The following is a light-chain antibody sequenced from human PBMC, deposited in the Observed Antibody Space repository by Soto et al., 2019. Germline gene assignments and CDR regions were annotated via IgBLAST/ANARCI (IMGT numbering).Light chain of an antibody. CDR2: GAS. CDR1: QSVSSIF. CDR3: QQYGSSPRT. V-gene: IGKV3-20*01. Sequence: EIVLTQSPGTLSLSPGEIATLSCRASQSVSSIFLAWYQHKPGQAPRLLIYGASTRATGIPDRFSGSGSGTDFILTISRLEPEDFAVYYCQQYGSSPRTFGQGTRVEIK. J-gene: IGKJ1*01.